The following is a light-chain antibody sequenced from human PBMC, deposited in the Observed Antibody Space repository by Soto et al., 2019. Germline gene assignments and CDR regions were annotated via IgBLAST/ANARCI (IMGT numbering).Light chain of an antibody. Sequence: SYELTQPLSVSVALGQTARITCGGNNIGSKNVHWYQLNPGQAPVLVIYRDTNRPSGIPERFSGSNSGNTATLAISGAQVGDDADHYCQVWDSSTVVFGGGTKLTVL. CDR1: NIGSKN. V-gene: IGLV3-9*01. CDR2: RDT. CDR3: QVWDSSTVV. J-gene: IGLJ3*02.